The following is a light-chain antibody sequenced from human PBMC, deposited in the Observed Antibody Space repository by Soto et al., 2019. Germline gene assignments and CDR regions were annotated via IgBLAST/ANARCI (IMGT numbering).Light chain of an antibody. J-gene: IGLJ1*01. CDR2: SNN. CDR1: DSNIGADFN. Sequence: QLVLTQPPSVSGAPGRTVTISCTGSDSNIGADFNVHWYQHLPGSAPKLLIYSNNRRPSGVPDRFSGSQSGSSASLAISGLQAEDEGDYYCQSYDSGLTDSYVFGTGTKLTVL. V-gene: IGLV1-40*01. CDR3: QSYDSGLTDSYV.